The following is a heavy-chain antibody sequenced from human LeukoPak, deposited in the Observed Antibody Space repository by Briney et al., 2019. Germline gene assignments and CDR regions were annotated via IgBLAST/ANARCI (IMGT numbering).Heavy chain of an antibody. CDR1: GLTFSNYA. D-gene: IGHD2-15*01. CDR2: ITAGGGP. Sequence: GGSLTLSCAASGLTFSNYAMTWVRQAPGKGLEWVSSITAGGGPSYTDSVKGRCTISRDNSKNTVSLQRNSVRDEDTGVFYCTKEGATGSRYNFDYWGQGTLVTVSS. CDR3: TKEGATGSRYNFDY. J-gene: IGHJ4*02. V-gene: IGHV3-23*01.